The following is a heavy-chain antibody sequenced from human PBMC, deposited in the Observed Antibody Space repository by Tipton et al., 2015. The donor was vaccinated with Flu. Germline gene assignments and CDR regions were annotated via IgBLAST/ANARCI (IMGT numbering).Heavy chain of an antibody. J-gene: IGHJ4*02. CDR2: IFNSGST. Sequence: TLSLTCTVSGGSISSSYWGWIRQPPGKGLEWIGCIFNSGSTKYNPSLKSRVTISMDSSKSQFSLKLTSVTAADTAVYYCASGGDGSGAIGPPFFDYWGQGTLVTVSS. D-gene: IGHD3-16*01. CDR1: GGSISSSY. V-gene: IGHV4-59*12. CDR3: ASGGDGSGAIGPPFFDY.